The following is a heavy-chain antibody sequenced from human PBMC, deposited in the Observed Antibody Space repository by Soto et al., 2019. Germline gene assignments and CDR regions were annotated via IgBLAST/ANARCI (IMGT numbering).Heavy chain of an antibody. J-gene: IGHJ5*02. D-gene: IGHD1-26*01. CDR2: IIAVNFNT. V-gene: IGHV1-3*01. Sequence: GASVKVSCKASGYTFSNYAIHLVRQAPVQILELIVWIIAVNFNTKYSERFQGRFTFTIYTSAITSYIELISLRSEDTAVFYCALYIGKYSGLGPSWGQGTQVTVSS. CDR3: ALYIGKYSGLGPS. CDR1: GYTFSNYA.